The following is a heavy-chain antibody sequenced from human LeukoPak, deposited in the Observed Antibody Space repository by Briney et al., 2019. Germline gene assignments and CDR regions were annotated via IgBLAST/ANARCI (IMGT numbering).Heavy chain of an antibody. J-gene: IGHJ4*02. CDR1: GFIFSDYY. Sequence: GGSLRLSCAVSGFIFSDYYMDWVRQAPGKGLEWVGRIRNKPNSYTTEYAASVKGRFTTSRDDSKNSLYLQMNSLKTEDTAVYYCARGQIIFDYGGQGTLVTVSS. CDR3: ARGQIIFDY. CDR2: IRNKPNSYTT. V-gene: IGHV3-72*01.